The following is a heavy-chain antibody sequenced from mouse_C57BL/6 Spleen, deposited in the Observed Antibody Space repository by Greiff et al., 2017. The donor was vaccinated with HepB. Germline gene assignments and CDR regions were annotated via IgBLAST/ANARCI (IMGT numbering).Heavy chain of an antibody. CDR1: GYTFTSYW. D-gene: IGHD2-5*01. V-gene: IGHV1-50*01. J-gene: IGHJ3*01. Sequence: QVQLQQPGAELVKPGASVKLSCKASGYTFTSYWMQWVKQRPGQGLEWIGEIDPSDSYTNYNQKFKGKATLTVDTSSSTAYMQLSSLTSEDSAVYYCARHYSNPAWFAYWGQGTLVTVSA. CDR3: ARHYSNPAWFAY. CDR2: IDPSDSYT.